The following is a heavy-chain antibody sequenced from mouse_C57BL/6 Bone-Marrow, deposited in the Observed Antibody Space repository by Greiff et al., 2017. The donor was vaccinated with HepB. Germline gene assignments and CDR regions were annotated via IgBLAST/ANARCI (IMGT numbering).Heavy chain of an antibody. D-gene: IGHD2-10*02. V-gene: IGHV1-62-2*01. CDR2: FYPGSGSI. Sequence: VQLQESGAELVKPGASVKLSCKASGYTFTEYTIHWVKQRSGQGLEWIGWFYPGSGSIKYNEKFKDKATLTADKSSSTVYMELSRLTSEDSAVYFCARHEEPSLGYGNFLGYWGQGTTLTVSS. CDR1: GYTFTEYT. J-gene: IGHJ2*01. CDR3: ARHEEPSLGYGNFLGY.